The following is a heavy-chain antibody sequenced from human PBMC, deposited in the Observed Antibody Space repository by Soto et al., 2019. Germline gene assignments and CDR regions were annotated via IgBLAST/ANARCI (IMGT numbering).Heavy chain of an antibody. CDR2: IKQDGSEK. D-gene: IGHD6-13*01. J-gene: IGHJ4*02. V-gene: IGHV3-7*01. CDR3: ARDATPRYSSSWPD. Sequence: GGSLRLSCAASGFTFSSYWMSWVRQAPGKGLEWVANIKQDGSEKYYVDSVKGRFTISRDNAKNSLYLQMNSLRAEDTAVYYCARDATPRYSSSWPDWRQGTLVTVSS. CDR1: GFTFSSYW.